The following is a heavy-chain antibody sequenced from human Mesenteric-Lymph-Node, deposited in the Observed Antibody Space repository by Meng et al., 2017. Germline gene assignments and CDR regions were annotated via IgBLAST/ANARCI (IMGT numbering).Heavy chain of an antibody. V-gene: IGHV3-11*01. J-gene: IGHJ4*02. D-gene: IGHD3-16*01. Sequence: GESLKISCAASRFSFSGSYMSWIRQAPGKGLEWVAHISNLGTSIYYADSLRGRFTISRDNAKNSLYLQMNSLRAEDTAVYYCARDQSWGRNYFDYWGQGTLVTVSS. CDR3: ARDQSWGRNYFDY. CDR2: ISNLGTSI. CDR1: RFSFSGSY.